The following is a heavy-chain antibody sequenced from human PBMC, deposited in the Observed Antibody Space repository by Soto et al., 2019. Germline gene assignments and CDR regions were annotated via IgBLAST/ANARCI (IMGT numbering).Heavy chain of an antibody. Sequence: GASVNVSCKAPGYTFTSYDINWVRQATGQGLEWMGWMNPNSGNTGYAQKFQGRVTMTRNTSISTAYMELSSLRSEDTAVYYCARRYSGYDFDYWGQGTLVTVSS. CDR2: MNPNSGNT. CDR1: GYTFTSYD. J-gene: IGHJ4*02. D-gene: IGHD5-12*01. CDR3: ARRYSGYDFDY. V-gene: IGHV1-8*01.